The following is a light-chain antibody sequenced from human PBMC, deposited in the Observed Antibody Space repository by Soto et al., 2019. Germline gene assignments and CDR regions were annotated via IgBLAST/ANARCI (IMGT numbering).Light chain of an antibody. J-gene: IGKJ1*01. CDR3: QHYGSSSWT. CDR2: GTS. CDR1: QSVSSSY. Sequence: EIVLTQSPGTLSLSPGERATLSCRASQSVSSSYLAWYQQKPGQAPRLLIYGTSSRATAIPDRFSGSGSGKDFTLTISRLEPEDFAVYYCQHYGSSSWTFGQGTKVDIK. V-gene: IGKV3-20*01.